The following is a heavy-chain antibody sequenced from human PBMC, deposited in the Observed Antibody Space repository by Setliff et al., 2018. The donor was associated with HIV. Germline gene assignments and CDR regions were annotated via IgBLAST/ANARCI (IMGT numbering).Heavy chain of an antibody. CDR1: GSSISGHF. V-gene: IGHV4-59*11. Sequence: PSETLSLTCTVSGSSISGHFWTWIRQPPGKGLEWIGYIYTTGSTNYNPSLTSRVTISVDTSKNKFPLKMRSVTAADTAVYYCARVPPEYSSSSQAFDIRGQGTKVTVSS. CDR3: ARVPPEYSSSSQAFDI. CDR2: IYTTGST. D-gene: IGHD6-6*01. J-gene: IGHJ3*02.